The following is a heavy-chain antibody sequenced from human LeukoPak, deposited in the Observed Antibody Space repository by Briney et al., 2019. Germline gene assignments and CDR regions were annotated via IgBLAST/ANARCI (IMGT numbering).Heavy chain of an antibody. CDR2: ISYDGSNK. CDR1: GFTFSSYA. Sequence: GGSLRLSCAASGFTFSSYAMHWVRQAPGKGLEWVAVISYDGSNKYYADSVKGRFTIYRDNSKNTLYLQMNSLRAEDTAVYYCASSCRHYYDSSGYYCPLDYWGQGTLVTVSS. V-gene: IGHV3-30-3*01. D-gene: IGHD3-22*01. J-gene: IGHJ4*02. CDR3: ASSCRHYYDSSGYYCPLDY.